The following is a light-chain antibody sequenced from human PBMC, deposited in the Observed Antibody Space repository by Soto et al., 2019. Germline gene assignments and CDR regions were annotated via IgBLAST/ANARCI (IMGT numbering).Light chain of an antibody. CDR3: QQYGSSLVT. J-gene: IGKJ1*01. CDR1: QSVSSSY. CDR2: GAS. V-gene: IGKV3-20*01. Sequence: VLTQSPCTLSLSPGERATLSCRASQSVSSSYLAWYQQKPGQAPRLLIYGASSRATGIPDRFSGSGSGTDFTLTISRLEPEDFAVYYCQQYGSSLVTFGQGTKVDIK.